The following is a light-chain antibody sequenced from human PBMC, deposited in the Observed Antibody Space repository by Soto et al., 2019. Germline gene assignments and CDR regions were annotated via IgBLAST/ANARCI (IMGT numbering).Light chain of an antibody. CDR2: TVS. CDR3: MQGIEMPLT. V-gene: IGKV2-40*01. J-gene: IGKJ4*01. CDR1: QSLLDSDDGNTY. Sequence: DIVMTQTPLSLTVTPGEPASISCRSSQSLLDSDDGNTYLDWYLQKPGQSPQLLIYTVSYRASGVPDRFSGSGSGTDFTLKINRVEDEDVGVYYCMQGIEMPLTLGGGTNVDIK.